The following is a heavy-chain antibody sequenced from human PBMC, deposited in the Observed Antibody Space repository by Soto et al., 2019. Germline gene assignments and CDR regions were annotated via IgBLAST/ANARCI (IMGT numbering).Heavy chain of an antibody. Sequence: PWGSLRLSCAASGFTFISFGIHLFRHSPLKWREWVAVISYDGSNKHFADSVKGRFTISRDNSKNTLYLQMNSLRAEDTAVYYCAKDLGPDNYYDSSGYYWVFDYWGQGTLVTVSS. CDR2: ISYDGSNK. V-gene: IGHV3-30*18. CDR1: GFTFISFG. J-gene: IGHJ4*02. D-gene: IGHD3-22*01. CDR3: AKDLGPDNYYDSSGYYWVFDY.